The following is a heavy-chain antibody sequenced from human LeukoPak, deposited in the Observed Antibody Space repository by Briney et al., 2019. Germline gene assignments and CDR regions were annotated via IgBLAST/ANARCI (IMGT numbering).Heavy chain of an antibody. CDR3: ARVRDGYNSYYFDY. CDR2: IYHSGST. Sequence: SETLSLTCTVSGYSVSSGYYWGWIRQPPGKGLEWIGSIYHSGSTYYNPSLKSRVTISVDTSKNQFSLKLSSVTAADTAVYYCARVRDGYNSYYFDYWGQGTLVTVSS. J-gene: IGHJ4*02. CDR1: GYSVSSGYY. V-gene: IGHV4-38-2*02. D-gene: IGHD5-24*01.